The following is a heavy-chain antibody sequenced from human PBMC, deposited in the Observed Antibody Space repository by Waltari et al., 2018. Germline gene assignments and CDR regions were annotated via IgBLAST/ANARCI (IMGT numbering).Heavy chain of an antibody. Sequence: EVHLLESGGGLAQPGGSLRLFCAASGFHFISCAWSWVRQAPGKGLEWVSGISDSGVITKYADAVKGRFTVSRDNSKNTVFLQLNSLRAEDTAIYYCARHLYSIDYLELGNWGQGTLVTVSS. D-gene: IGHD3-22*01. V-gene: IGHV3-23*01. CDR3: ARHLYSIDYLELGN. CDR2: ISDSGVIT. J-gene: IGHJ4*02. CDR1: GFHFISCA.